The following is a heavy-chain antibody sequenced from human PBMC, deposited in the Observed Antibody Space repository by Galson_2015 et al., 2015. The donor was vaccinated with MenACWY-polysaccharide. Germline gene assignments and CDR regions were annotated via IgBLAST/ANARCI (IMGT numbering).Heavy chain of an antibody. CDR2: IYPGGSDA. D-gene: IGHD3-10*01. V-gene: IGHV5-51*03. CDR1: GYSFTSYW. CDR3: ARITGGEYFQY. J-gene: IGHJ1*01. Sequence: QSGAEVKKPGESLKISCKGLGYSFTSYWIGWVRQMPGKGLEWMGIIYPGGSDARFSPSFQGQVTTSVDKSISTAYLQWNSLKASDTAIYYCARITGGEYFQYWGQGALVTV.